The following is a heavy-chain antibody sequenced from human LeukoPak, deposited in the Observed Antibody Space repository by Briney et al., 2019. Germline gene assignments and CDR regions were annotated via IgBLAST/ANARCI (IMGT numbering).Heavy chain of an antibody. CDR1: GGTFSSYA. Sequence: SVNLSCEASGGTFSSYAISWVRQAPGQGLEWMGRIIPILAIANYAQKFKSRVTITADKSTSTACMEPSSLRAEDTAVYDCARVMITFGPVIVGLDYWGQGTLLTVSS. J-gene: IGHJ4*02. CDR2: IIPILAIA. CDR3: ARVMITFGPVIVGLDY. V-gene: IGHV1-69*04. D-gene: IGHD3-16*02.